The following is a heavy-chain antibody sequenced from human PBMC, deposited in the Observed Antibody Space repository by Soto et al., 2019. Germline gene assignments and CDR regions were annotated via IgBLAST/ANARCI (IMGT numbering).Heavy chain of an antibody. CDR1: GGSISSYY. Sequence: PAETLSLTCTVSGGSISSYYWSWIRQPPGKGLEWIGYIYYSGSTNYNPSLKRRVTISVDTSKNQFSLKLSSVTAADTAVYYCAPVYGDYALDYWGQGTLVTVSS. CDR2: IYYSGST. V-gene: IGHV4-59*01. CDR3: APVYGDYALDY. J-gene: IGHJ4*02. D-gene: IGHD4-17*01.